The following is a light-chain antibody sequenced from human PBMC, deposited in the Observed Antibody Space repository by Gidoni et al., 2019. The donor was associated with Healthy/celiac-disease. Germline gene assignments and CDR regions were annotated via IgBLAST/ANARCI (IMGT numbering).Light chain of an antibody. CDR2: LNSDGSH. Sequence: QLVLTQSPSASASLGASVKLTCTLSSGHRSYAIAWHQQQPEKGPRYLMKLNSDGSHSKGDGVPDRFSGSSSWAERYLTISRLQSEDEADYYCQTWGTGIVVFGGGTKLTVL. J-gene: IGLJ2*01. V-gene: IGLV4-69*01. CDR1: SGHRSYA. CDR3: QTWGTGIVV.